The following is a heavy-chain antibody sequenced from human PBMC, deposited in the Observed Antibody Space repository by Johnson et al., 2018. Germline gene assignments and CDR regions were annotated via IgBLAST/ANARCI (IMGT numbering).Heavy chain of an antibody. J-gene: IGHJ6*02. V-gene: IGHV4-59*01. CDR1: GGSISSYY. Sequence: QVQLVESGPGLVKPSETLSLTCTVSGGSISSYYWSWIRQPPGKGLEWIGYTYYSGSTNYNPSLQRRITISVDTSKNQFSLKLSSGTAADTAVYYFASNYIGSGSYYNGYYYYGMDVWGQGTTVTVSS. CDR2: TYYSGST. CDR3: ASNYIGSGSYYNGYYYYGMDV. D-gene: IGHD3-10*01.